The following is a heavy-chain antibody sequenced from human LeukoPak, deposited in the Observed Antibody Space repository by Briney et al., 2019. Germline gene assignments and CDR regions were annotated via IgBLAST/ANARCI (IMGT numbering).Heavy chain of an antibody. J-gene: IGHJ3*02. Sequence: SETLSLTCTVSGGSISSYYWSWIRQPAGKGLEWIGRIYTSGSTNYNPSLKSRVTMSVDTSKNQFSLKLSSVTAADTAVYYCARELSGAAAGLDAFDIWGQGTMVTVSS. D-gene: IGHD6-13*01. CDR3: ARELSGAAAGLDAFDI. CDR2: IYTSGST. V-gene: IGHV4-4*07. CDR1: GGSISSYY.